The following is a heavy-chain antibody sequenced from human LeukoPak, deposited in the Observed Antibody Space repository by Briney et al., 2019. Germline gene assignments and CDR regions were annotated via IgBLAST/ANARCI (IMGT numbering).Heavy chain of an antibody. Sequence: PSETLSLTCTVSGGSISSYYWSWIRQPPGKRLEWIGHIYYSGSTNYNPSLKSRVTISVDTSKNQFPLKLSSVIAADTAVYYCASRSSIWSGYQDTLYYFDSWGQGTLVTVSS. J-gene: IGHJ4*02. CDR1: GGSISSYY. V-gene: IGHV4-59*01. CDR3: ASRSSIWSGYQDTLYYFDS. D-gene: IGHD3-3*01. CDR2: IYYSGST.